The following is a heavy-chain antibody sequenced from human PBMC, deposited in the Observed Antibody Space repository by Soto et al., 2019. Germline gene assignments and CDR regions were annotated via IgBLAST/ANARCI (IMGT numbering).Heavy chain of an antibody. CDR2: NKSKTDGRTT. V-gene: IGHV3-15*01. J-gene: IGHJ6*02. D-gene: IGHD1-26*01. CDR1: GFTFSNAL. CDR3: RVGYYYYGMDV. Sequence: LRLSCAASGFTFSNALMSWVRQAPGKGLEWVGRNKSKTDGRTTDYAAPMKGRFTSSRDDSKNTLSLQMNNLRTEDAAVYYCRVGYYYYGMDVWGQGTTATVSS.